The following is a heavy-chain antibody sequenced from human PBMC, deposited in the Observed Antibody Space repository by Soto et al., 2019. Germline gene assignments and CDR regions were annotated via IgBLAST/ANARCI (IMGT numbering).Heavy chain of an antibody. Sequence: GGSLRLSCAASGFTFDDYAMHWVRQAPGKGLEWVSGISWNSGSIGYADSVKGRFTISRDNAKNSLYLQMNSLRAEDTALYYCAKGGFRITFGGVIVHWGQGTLVTVSS. CDR1: GFTFDDYA. J-gene: IGHJ4*02. V-gene: IGHV3-9*01. D-gene: IGHD3-16*02. CDR2: ISWNSGSI. CDR3: AKGGFRITFGGVIVH.